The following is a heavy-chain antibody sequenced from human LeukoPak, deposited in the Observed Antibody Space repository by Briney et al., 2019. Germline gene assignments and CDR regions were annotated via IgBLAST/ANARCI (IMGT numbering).Heavy chain of an antibody. J-gene: IGHJ4*02. CDR2: IHPEGNEK. V-gene: IGHV3-7*01. CDR1: GFTFRNFW. CDR3: ARGWGIAAAVAFDY. D-gene: IGHD6-13*01. Sequence: GGSLRLSCAASGFTFRNFWMSWVRQAPGRGLEWVANIHPEGNEKYHVESVKGRFTISRDNPKSSLFLQMNGLRVEDTAVYYCARGWGIAAAVAFDYWGQGTLVTVSS.